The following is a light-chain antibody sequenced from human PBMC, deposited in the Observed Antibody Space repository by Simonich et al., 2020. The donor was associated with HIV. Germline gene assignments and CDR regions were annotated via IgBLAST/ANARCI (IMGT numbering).Light chain of an antibody. V-gene: IGKV4-1*01. J-gene: IGKJ1*01. CDR3: QQYYSTPPT. CDR2: WAS. Sequence: DTVMTKFPDSLAVSLGERATINSKSSQGVCNGSNNKNYLAWYLQKPGQPPKLLIYWASTRESGVPDRFSASGSGTDFTLTISSLQAEDVAIYYCQQYYSTPPTFGQGTKVEIK. CDR1: QGVCNGSNNKNY.